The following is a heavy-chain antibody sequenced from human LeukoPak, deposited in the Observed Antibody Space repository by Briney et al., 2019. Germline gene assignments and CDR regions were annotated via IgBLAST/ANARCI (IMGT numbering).Heavy chain of an antibody. CDR1: GFIFFNSA. CDR3: AKGGRRSPFDY. J-gene: IGHJ4*02. D-gene: IGHD3-10*01. Sequence: GGSLRLSCEASGFIFFNSAMTWVRQAPGKGLEWVSTISGFGESTYHADSVKGRFTISRDQFKSTLYLQMNSLRVEDTAIYYCAKGGRRSPFDYWGQGALVTVSS. V-gene: IGHV3-23*01. CDR2: ISGFGEST.